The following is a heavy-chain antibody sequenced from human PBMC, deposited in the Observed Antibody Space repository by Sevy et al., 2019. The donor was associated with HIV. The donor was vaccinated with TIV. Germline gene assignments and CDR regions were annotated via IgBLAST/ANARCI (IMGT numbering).Heavy chain of an antibody. V-gene: IGHV3-48*03. J-gene: IGHJ4*02. CDR2: ISSRPNTI. D-gene: IGHD3-16*01. CDR3: ARGVLGGFHTSLDS. CDR1: GFTFSVYE. Sequence: GGSLRLSCAASGFTFSVYEMNWVRQAPGKGLEWVAYISSRPNTIYYSDSVRGRFTISRDNAKNSLYLQMNTLRAEDKAVYYCARGVLGGFHTSLDSWGQGTLVTVSS.